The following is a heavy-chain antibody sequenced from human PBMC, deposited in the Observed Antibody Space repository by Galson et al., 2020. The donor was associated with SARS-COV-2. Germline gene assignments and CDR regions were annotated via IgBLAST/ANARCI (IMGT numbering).Heavy chain of an antibody. CDR3: ARVSPQYSRRSHFDY. J-gene: IGHJ4*02. CDR2: IYTSGGT. CDR1: GGSISSGSFY. Sequence: SETLSLTCTVSGGSISSGSFYWSWIRQPAGKGLEWIGRIYTSGGTNYNPSLRSRVTISLDTSKNQFSLKLSSVTAADTAVYYCARVSPQYSRRSHFDYWGQGTLVTVSS. V-gene: IGHV4-61*02. D-gene: IGHD6-13*01.